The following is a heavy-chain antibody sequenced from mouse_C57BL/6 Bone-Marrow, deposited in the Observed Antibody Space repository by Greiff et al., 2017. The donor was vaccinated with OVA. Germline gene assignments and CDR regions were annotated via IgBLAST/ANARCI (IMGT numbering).Heavy chain of an antibody. J-gene: IGHJ2*01. CDR1: GYAFSSSW. CDR2: IYPGDGDT. D-gene: IGHD2-3*01. V-gene: IGHV1-82*01. Sequence: QVQLQQSGPELVKPGASVKISCKASGYAFSSSWMNWVKRRPGTGLEWIGRIYPGDGDTNYNGKFKGKATLTADKSSSTAYMQLSSLTSEDSAVYFCARHEDGYYASYFDYWGQGTTLTVSS. CDR3: ARHEDGYYASYFDY.